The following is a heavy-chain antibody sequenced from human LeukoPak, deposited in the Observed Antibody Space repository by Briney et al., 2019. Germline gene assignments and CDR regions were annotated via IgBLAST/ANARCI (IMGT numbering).Heavy chain of an antibody. Sequence: GGSLRLSCAASGFTFSSYWMSWVRQAPGKGLEWVANIKQDGSETYYVDSVKGRFTISRDNAKNSLYLQMNSLRAEDTAVYYCAREVAGDYGLHAFDIWGQGTMVTVSS. V-gene: IGHV3-7*01. CDR3: AREVAGDYGLHAFDI. CDR2: IKQDGSET. CDR1: GFTFSSYW. J-gene: IGHJ3*02. D-gene: IGHD6-19*01.